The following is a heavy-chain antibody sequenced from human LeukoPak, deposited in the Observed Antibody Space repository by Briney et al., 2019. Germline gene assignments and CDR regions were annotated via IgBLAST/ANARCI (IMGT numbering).Heavy chain of an antibody. D-gene: IGHD2-2*01. CDR1: GFTFSTYA. CDR3: ARYGVSSSTSYIDF. CDR2: ITGDSAYI. Sequence: GGSLILSCAAPGFTFSTYAMNSVRQAPAEVLKRVSCITGDSAYIYYADSVKGRFTISRDNAKNSLYLQMNSLRAEDTAVYYCARYGVSSSTSYIDFWGQGTLVTVSS. V-gene: IGHV3-21*01. J-gene: IGHJ4*02.